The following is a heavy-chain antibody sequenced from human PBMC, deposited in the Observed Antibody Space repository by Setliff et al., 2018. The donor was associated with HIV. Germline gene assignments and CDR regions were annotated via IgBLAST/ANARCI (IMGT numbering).Heavy chain of an antibody. CDR3: VNSGYDGDYYYYYMDV. CDR1: GGSVIKDNFY. J-gene: IGHJ6*03. D-gene: IGHD5-12*01. Sequence: PSETLSLTCSVSGGSVIKDNFYWGWIRQAPAKGLEWIGTLYDTGRTYYNPPLKSRVSIFVDTTKNEFSLNLGSVTAADTAVYFCVNSGYDGDYYYYYMDVWGKGTTVTVSS. CDR2: LYDTGRT. V-gene: IGHV4-39*01.